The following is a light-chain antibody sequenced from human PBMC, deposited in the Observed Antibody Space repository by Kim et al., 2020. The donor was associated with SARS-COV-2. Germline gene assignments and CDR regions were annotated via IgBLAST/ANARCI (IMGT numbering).Light chain of an antibody. V-gene: IGKV3-20*01. CDR1: QSVSNNY. CDR3: HQYGTSTET. CDR2: GAS. Sequence: DIVLTQSPGTLSLSPGERATLSCRDSQSVSNNYLAWYQQKPGQAPRLLIYGASSRATGIPDRFSGSGSGTDFTLAIGRLEPEDFAVYYCHQYGTSTETFGQGTKVDIK. J-gene: IGKJ1*01.